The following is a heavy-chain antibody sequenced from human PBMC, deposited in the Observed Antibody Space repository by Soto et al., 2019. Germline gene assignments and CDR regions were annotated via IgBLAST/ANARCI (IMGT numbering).Heavy chain of an antibody. CDR3: ARGPNIPILRYFDWLPSQLFDY. CDR1: GYTFTTYA. J-gene: IGHJ4*02. V-gene: IGHV1-3*01. Sequence: QVQLVQSGAEVKKPGASVKVSCKASGYTFTTYAMHWVRQAPGQRLEWMGWINAGNGNTKYSQKFQGRVTITRDTSASTAYMELSSLRSEDTAVYYCARGPNIPILRYFDWLPSQLFDYWGQGTLVTVSS. D-gene: IGHD3-9*01. CDR2: INAGNGNT.